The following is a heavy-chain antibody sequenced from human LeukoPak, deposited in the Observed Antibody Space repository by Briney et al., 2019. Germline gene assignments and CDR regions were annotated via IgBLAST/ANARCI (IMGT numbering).Heavy chain of an antibody. V-gene: IGHV5-51*01. CDR2: IYPGDSDT. Sequence: GESLKISCKGSGYSFTSYWIGWVRQMPGKGLEWMGIIYPGDSDTRYSPSFQGQVTISADKSISTAYLQWSSLKASDTAMYYCARRRRGTTVPSVGNLFYYYYYMDVWGKGTTVTISS. CDR1: GYSFTSYW. CDR3: ARRRRGTTVPSVGNLFYYYYYMDV. D-gene: IGHD4-17*01. J-gene: IGHJ6*03.